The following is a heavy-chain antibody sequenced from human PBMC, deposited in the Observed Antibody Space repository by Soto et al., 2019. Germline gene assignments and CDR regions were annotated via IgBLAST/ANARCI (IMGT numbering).Heavy chain of an antibody. J-gene: IGHJ4*02. CDR2: IYYSGST. CDR1: GGSISSGDYY. Sequence: PSETLSLTCTVSGGSISSGDYYWSWIRQPPGKGLEWIGYIYYSGSTYYNPSLKSRVTISVDTSKNQFSLKLSSVTAADTAVYYCARRGSGSYYSPFDYWGQGTLVTVSS. D-gene: IGHD3-10*01. V-gene: IGHV4-30-4*01. CDR3: ARRGSGSYYSPFDY.